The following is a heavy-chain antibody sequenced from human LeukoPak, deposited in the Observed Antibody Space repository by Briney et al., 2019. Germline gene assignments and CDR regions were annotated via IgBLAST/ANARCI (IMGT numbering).Heavy chain of an antibody. J-gene: IGHJ4*02. D-gene: IGHD6-13*01. V-gene: IGHV3-23*01. Sequence: GGSLRLSCAASGFTSSSYALNWVRQAPGKGLEWVATVSGSGDRMYHADSVKGRFTISKDNSKNTIYMQMNSLRAEDTALYYCAKAAAAPGFDFWGQGTLVTVSS. CDR2: VSGSGDRM. CDR3: AKAAAAPGFDF. CDR1: GFTSSSYA.